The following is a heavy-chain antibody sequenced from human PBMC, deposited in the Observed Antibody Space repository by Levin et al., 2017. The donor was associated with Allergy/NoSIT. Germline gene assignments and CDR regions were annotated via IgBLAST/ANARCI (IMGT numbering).Heavy chain of an antibody. CDR1: GFIFSSYG. Sequence: AGGSLRLSCAASGFIFSSYGMHWVRQAPGKGLEWVAFISYDGSWQYYADSVKGRFTVSRDNSKSTLFLQMNSLKTEDTAMYHCAKDVGSYSSYYFDSWGQGTLVTVSS. J-gene: IGHJ4*02. V-gene: IGHV3-30*18. CDR3: AKDVGSYSSYYFDS. CDR2: ISYDGSWQ. D-gene: IGHD1-26*01.